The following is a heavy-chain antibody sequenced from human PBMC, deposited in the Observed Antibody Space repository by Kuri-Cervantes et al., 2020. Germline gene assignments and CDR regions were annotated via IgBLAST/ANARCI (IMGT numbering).Heavy chain of an antibody. D-gene: IGHD1-26*01. CDR1: GFTVSINY. V-gene: IGHV3-30-3*01. J-gene: IGHJ4*02. CDR2: ISYDGNNK. CDR3: ARENTLSTGEPLDY. Sequence: LSVTCAASGFTVSINYMSWVRQAPGKGPGWVAVISYDGNNKYYADSVKGRFTISRDNSKNTLYLQMNSLRAEDTAVYYCARENTLSTGEPLDYWGQGTLVTVSS.